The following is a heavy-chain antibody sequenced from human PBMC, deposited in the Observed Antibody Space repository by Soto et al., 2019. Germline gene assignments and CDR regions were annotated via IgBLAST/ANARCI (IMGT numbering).Heavy chain of an antibody. CDR2: IYDSGST. Sequence: VQLQESGPGLVKPSETLSLTCSVSGDSISSYFRNWIRQPPGKGLEWIGCIYDSGSTNYNPSLQSRVTIVVDTSTNQFSLKLSSVTAADTAVYYCVSSRTAIYGDAFDVWGQGTMVTVSS. V-gene: IGHV4-59*03. D-gene: IGHD2-21*02. CDR3: VSSRTAIYGDAFDV. J-gene: IGHJ3*01. CDR1: GDSISSYF.